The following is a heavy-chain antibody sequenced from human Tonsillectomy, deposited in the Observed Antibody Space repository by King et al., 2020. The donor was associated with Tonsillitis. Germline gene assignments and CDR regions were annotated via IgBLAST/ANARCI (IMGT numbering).Heavy chain of an antibody. CDR2: ISRSSDSI. CDR1: GFSFSSYS. Sequence: VQLVESGGGLVKPGGSLRLSCAASGFSFSSYSMNWVRQAPGKGLEWVSSISRSSDSIYYADSVKGRFTISRDNAKSSLFLQMNSLRAGDTAVYYCARNPRFGDVYYWGQGTLVTVSS. CDR3: ARNPRFGDVYY. D-gene: IGHD3-16*01. J-gene: IGHJ4*02. V-gene: IGHV3-21*06.